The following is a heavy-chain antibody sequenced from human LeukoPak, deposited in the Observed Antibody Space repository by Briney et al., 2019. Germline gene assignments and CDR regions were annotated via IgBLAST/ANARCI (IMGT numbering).Heavy chain of an antibody. CDR2: MNPNSGNT. CDR1: GYTFTRYD. CDR3: ARGSIDYSNYGY. D-gene: IGHD4-11*01. J-gene: IGHJ4*02. V-gene: IGHV1-8*03. Sequence: ASVTVSYKASGYTFTRYDINWVRQATGQGLEWMGWMNPNSGNTGYAQKFQGRVTITRNTSISTAYMELSSLRAEDTAVYYCARGSIDYSNYGYWGQGTLVTVSS.